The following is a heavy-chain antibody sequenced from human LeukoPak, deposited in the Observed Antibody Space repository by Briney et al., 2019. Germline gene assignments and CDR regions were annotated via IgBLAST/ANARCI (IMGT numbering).Heavy chain of an antibody. CDR1: GYTLTELS. CDR3: ATLVRYSSSWFHFDY. V-gene: IGHV1-24*01. Sequence: ASVKVSCKVSGYTLTELSMHWVRQAPGKGLEWMGGFDPEDGETIYAQKFQGRVTMTEDTSTDTAYMELSSLRSEDTAVYYCATLVRYSSSWFHFDYWGQGTLVTVSS. J-gene: IGHJ4*02. CDR2: FDPEDGET. D-gene: IGHD6-13*01.